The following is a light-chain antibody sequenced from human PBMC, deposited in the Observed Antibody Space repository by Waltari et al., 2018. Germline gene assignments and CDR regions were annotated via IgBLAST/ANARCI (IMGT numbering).Light chain of an antibody. CDR1: QSVSSN. V-gene: IGKV3-15*01. CDR2: GAS. CDR3: QQYNNWPRT. Sequence: EIVMTQSPATLSVSPAASATPSCRASQSVSSNLAWYQQKPGQAPRLLIYGASTRATGIPARFSGSGSGTEFTLTISSLQSEDFAVYYCQQYNNWPRTFGQGTKVEIK. J-gene: IGKJ1*01.